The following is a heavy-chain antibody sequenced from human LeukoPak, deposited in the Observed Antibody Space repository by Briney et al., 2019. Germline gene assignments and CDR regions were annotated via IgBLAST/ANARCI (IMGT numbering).Heavy chain of an antibody. CDR1: GGSFSDYY. Sequence: SETLSLTCAVYGGSFSDYYWSWIRQSPGKGLEWIGEITHSGTTNYNPSLKSRVTMSVDPSKNQFSLKLSSVTAADTAIYYCARYYCSGGGCYSLADYWGQGNMVTVSS. CDR3: ARYYCSGGGCYSLADY. CDR2: ITHSGTT. D-gene: IGHD2-15*01. V-gene: IGHV4-34*01. J-gene: IGHJ4*02.